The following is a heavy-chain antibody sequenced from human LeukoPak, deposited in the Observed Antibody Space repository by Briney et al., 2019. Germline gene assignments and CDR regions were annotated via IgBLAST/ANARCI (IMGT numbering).Heavy chain of an antibody. Sequence: GGSLRLSCSASGFTFSNYVMHWVRQAPGRGLEYVSAISSDGGFTYYADSVKGRFTISRDNSKNTLYLQMGSLRAEDMAVYYCARSCGSGSYYFDYWGQGTLVTVSS. CDR1: GFTFSNYV. CDR3: ARSCGSGSYYFDY. D-gene: IGHD3-10*01. CDR2: ISSDGGFT. J-gene: IGHJ4*02. V-gene: IGHV3-64*02.